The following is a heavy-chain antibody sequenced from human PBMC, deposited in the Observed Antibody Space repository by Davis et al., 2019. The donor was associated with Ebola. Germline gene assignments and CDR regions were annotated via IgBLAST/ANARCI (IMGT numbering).Heavy chain of an antibody. V-gene: IGHV4-59*11. J-gene: IGHJ5*02. Sequence: PSETLSLTCTVSGGSISSHYWSWIRQPPGKGLEWIGYIYYSGSTNYNPSLKSRVTISVDTSKNQFSLKLSSVTAADTAVYYCARDSGSYYDRGWFDPWGQGTLVTVSS. CDR3: ARDSGSYYDRGWFDP. CDR2: IYYSGST. D-gene: IGHD3-22*01. CDR1: GGSISSHY.